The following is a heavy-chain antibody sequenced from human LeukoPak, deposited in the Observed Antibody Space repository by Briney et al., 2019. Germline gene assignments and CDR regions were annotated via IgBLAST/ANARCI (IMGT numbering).Heavy chain of an antibody. CDR3: ARDQRSLFDV. CDR1: GYSITNGYY. CDR2: IYHSGNT. J-gene: IGHJ4*02. V-gene: IGHV4-38-2*02. D-gene: IGHD1-26*01. Sequence: SETLSLTCTVSGYSITNGYYWGWIRQPPGKGLEWIGSIYHSGNTYYNPSLKSRVTISIDTSKKQFSLKLTSVTTADTAVYYCARDQRSLFDVWGQGSLVTVSS.